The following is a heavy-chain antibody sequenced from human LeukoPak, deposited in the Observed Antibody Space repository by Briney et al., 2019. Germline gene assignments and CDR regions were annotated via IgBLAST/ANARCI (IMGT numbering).Heavy chain of an antibody. CDR2: INPSGGST. CDR1: GYTFTSYY. V-gene: IGHV1-46*01. D-gene: IGHD3-22*01. J-gene: IGHJ3*02. Sequence: ASVKVSCKASGYTFTSYYMHWVRQAPGQGLEWMGIINPSGGSTSYAQKFQGRVTMTRDTSTSTVYVELSSLRSEDTAVYYCASTHYYDSSGHDAFDIWGQGTMVTVSS. CDR3: ASTHYYDSSGHDAFDI.